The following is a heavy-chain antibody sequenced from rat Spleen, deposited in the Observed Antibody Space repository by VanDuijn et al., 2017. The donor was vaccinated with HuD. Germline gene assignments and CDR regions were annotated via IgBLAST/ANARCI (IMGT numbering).Heavy chain of an antibody. V-gene: IGHV2-72*01. Sequence: QVQLKESGPGLMQPSETLSLTCTVSGFSLTNNGVGWVRQPPGKGLVWMGTIWAGGRTNYNSAVQSRLSISRDTSKSQVFLKMNSLQPEDTGTYYCARANFDYWGQGVKVTVSS. CDR1: GFSLTNNG. J-gene: IGHJ2*01. CDR3: ARANFDY. CDR2: IWAGGRT.